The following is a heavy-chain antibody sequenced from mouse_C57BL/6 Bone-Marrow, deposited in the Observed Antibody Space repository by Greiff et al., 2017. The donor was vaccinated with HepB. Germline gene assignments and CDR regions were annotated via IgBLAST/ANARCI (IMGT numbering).Heavy chain of an antibody. D-gene: IGHD2-5*01. CDR1: GFNIKDYY. CDR3: ARSGLNYSNYPFAY. CDR2: IDPEDGET. V-gene: IGHV14-2*01. Sequence: VHVKQSGAELVKPGASVKLSCTASGFNIKDYYMHWVQQRTEQGLEWIGRIDPEDGETQYAPKFQGKATITADTSSNTAYLQHSSLTSEDTAVYYCARSGLNYSNYPFAYWGQGTLVTVSA. J-gene: IGHJ3*01.